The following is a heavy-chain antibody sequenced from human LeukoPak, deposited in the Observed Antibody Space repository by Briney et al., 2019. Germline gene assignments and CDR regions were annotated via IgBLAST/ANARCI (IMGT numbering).Heavy chain of an antibody. D-gene: IGHD5-18*01. J-gene: IGHJ4*02. CDR3: ARDRGYSYGHPLDY. CDR2: IWNDGSNK. CDR1: GFSFSDCS. Sequence: GRSLRLSCAASGFSFSDCSMHWVRQTPGKGLEWVALIWNDGSNKYYADSVKGRFTISRDNSKNTLYLQMNSLKAEDTAVYYCARDRGYSYGHPLDYWGQGTLVTVSS. V-gene: IGHV3-33*01.